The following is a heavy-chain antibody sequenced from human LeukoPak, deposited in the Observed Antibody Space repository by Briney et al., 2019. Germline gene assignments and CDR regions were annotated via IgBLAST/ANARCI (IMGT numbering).Heavy chain of an antibody. V-gene: IGHV3-33*06. D-gene: IGHD1-26*01. J-gene: IGHJ6*02. Sequence: GGSLRLSCAASGFTFSSYGMHWVRQAPGKGLEWVAVIWYDGSNKYYADSVKGRFTISRDNSKNTLYLQMNSLRAEDTAVYYCAKKELLDYYYYGMDVWGQGTTVTVSS. CDR3: AKKELLDYYYYGMDV. CDR2: IWYDGSNK. CDR1: GFTFSSYG.